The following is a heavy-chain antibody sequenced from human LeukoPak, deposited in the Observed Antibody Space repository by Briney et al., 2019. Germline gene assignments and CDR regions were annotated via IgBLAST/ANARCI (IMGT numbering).Heavy chain of an antibody. V-gene: IGHV3-23*01. D-gene: IGHD6-13*01. J-gene: IGHJ2*01. CDR1: GITFSSYA. Sequence: GGSLRLSCAASGITFSSYAMSWVRQAPGKGLEWVSTISGSGGTTYYTDSVKGRFTISRDNSKSTLYLQMNSLRAEDTAVYYCAKGSASSWYLLSFWYFDLWGRGTLVTVSS. CDR3: AKGSASSWYLLSFWYFDL. CDR2: ISGSGGTT.